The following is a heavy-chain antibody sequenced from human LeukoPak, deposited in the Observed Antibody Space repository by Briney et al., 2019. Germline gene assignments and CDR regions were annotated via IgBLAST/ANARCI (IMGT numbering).Heavy chain of an antibody. D-gene: IGHD3/OR15-3a*01. CDR2: IGSSISTI. CDR1: GFTFSSYE. V-gene: IGHV3-48*01. CDR3: ARRFGTARDDYMDV. Sequence: PGGSLRLSCAASGFTFSSYEMNWVRQAPGKGLEWVSYIGSSISTIFYADSVKGRFTISRDNAKNSLYLQMNSLRAEDTAVYYCARRFGTARDDYMDVWGKGTTVTVSS. J-gene: IGHJ6*03.